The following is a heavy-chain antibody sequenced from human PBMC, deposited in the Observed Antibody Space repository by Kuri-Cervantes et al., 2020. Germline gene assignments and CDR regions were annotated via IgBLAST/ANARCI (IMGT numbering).Heavy chain of an antibody. CDR1: GYTFTTYY. Sequence: ASVKVSCKASGYTFTTYYMHWVRQAPGQGLEWMGIINPSGGSTTYAQKFQGRVTMTRDTSTSTVYMELSSLRSEDTAVYYCARGIPAGWRNSHVSWFDPWGQGTLVTVSS. CDR3: ARGIPAGWRNSHVSWFDP. V-gene: IGHV1-46*01. CDR2: INPSGGST. D-gene: IGHD4-23*01. J-gene: IGHJ5*02.